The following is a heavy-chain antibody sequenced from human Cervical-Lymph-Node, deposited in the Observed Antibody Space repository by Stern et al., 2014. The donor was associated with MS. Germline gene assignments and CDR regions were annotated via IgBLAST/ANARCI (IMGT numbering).Heavy chain of an antibody. CDR3: ALTRETDEYLHH. J-gene: IGHJ1*01. Sequence: EVQLVQSGGGLIQPGGSLRLSCAASGFTVSGNYVTWVRQAPGTGLEWVSVTYSGGNTYYADSVQGRFTVSRDNSRNTLFLQMNGLRAEDTAVYYCALTRETDEYLHHWGQGTLVTVSS. CDR2: TYSGGNT. CDR1: GFTVSGNY. V-gene: IGHV3-53*01.